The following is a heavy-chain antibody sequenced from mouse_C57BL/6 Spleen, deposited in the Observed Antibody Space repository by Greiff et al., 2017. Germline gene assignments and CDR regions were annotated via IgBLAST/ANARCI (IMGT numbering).Heavy chain of an antibody. CDR2: IYPGDGDT. V-gene: IGHV1-82*01. CDR3: AQNYYGSGYWDY. Sequence: QVQLKQSGPELVKPGASVKISCKASGYAFSSSWMNWVKQRPGKGLELIGRIYPGDGDTNYNGKFKGKATLTADKSSSTAYMQLSSLTSEDSAVYFCAQNYYGSGYWDYWGQGTTLTVSS. J-gene: IGHJ2*01. CDR1: GYAFSSSW. D-gene: IGHD1-1*01.